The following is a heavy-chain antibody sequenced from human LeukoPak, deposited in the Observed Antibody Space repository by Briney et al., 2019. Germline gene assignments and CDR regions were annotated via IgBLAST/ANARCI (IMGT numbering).Heavy chain of an antibody. CDR3: ARDLTDLWTGYYFRLHY. V-gene: IGHV1-18*01. J-gene: IGHJ4*02. D-gene: IGHD3/OR15-3a*01. CDR1: GYTFTNYG. Sequence: ASVKVSCKASGYTFTNYGISWVRQAPGQGLEWMGWITPYKGDTNYAQKVQDRVTMTADTSTNTAYMELRSLRSDDTAAYYCARDLTDLWTGYYFRLHYWGQGTLVTVSS. CDR2: ITPYKGDT.